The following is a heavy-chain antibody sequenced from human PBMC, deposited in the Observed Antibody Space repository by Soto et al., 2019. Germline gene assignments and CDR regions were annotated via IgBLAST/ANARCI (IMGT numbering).Heavy chain of an antibody. CDR1: GGTFGSNA. CDR2: IIPIFGTT. Sequence: QVQLVQSGAEVRKPGSSVKVSCKASGGTFGSNAISWVRQAPGQGLEWMGGIIPIFGTTNNAQKFQGRVTITADESTNTAYMELSSLRSEDTAIYYCVREGYTFGPGAVRGAFDIWGQGTMVTVSS. CDR3: VREGYTFGPGAVRGAFDI. J-gene: IGHJ3*02. V-gene: IGHV1-69*12. D-gene: IGHD6-13*01.